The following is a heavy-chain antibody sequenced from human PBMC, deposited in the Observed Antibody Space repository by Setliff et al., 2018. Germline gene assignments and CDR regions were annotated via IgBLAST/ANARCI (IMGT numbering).Heavy chain of an antibody. D-gene: IGHD3-3*01. CDR3: ARHFRSSKVQFLEYLTDYYFDS. CDR2: IYYSGTT. CDR1: GGSIISSTYN. Sequence: SETLSLTCSVSGGSIISSTYNWGWIRQPPGKGLEWIGSIYYSGTTYYNPSLKSRVTISVDTSNNHFSLKLSSVTAADTAVYYCARHFRSSKVQFLEYLTDYYFDSWGQGTLVTVSS. V-gene: IGHV4-39*01. J-gene: IGHJ4*02.